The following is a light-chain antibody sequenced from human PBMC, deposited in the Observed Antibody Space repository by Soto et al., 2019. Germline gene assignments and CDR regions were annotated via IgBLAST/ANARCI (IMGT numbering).Light chain of an antibody. V-gene: IGKV1-5*01. J-gene: IGKJ1*01. CDR1: QSISTW. Sequence: DIQMTQSPSTLSASVGDRVTITCRASQSISTWLAWYQQKPGKAPNLLIYDASTLEGGVPSRFSGSGSGTEFTRTISGLQPDDFATYYCQQYKSYSETFGQGTRVEIK. CDR2: DAS. CDR3: QQYKSYSET.